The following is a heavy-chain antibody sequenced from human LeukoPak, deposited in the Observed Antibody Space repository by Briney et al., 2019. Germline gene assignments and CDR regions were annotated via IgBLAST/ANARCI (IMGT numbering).Heavy chain of an antibody. CDR1: GGSFSGYY. CDR3: ARAASNYPFGY. CDR2: INHSGST. V-gene: IGHV4-34*01. Sequence: SSETLSLTCAVYGGSFSGYYWSSIRQPPGKGLEWIGEINHSGSTNYNPSLKSRVTISVDTSKNQFSLKLSSVTAADTAVYYCARAASNYPFGYWGQGTLVTVSS. D-gene: IGHD4-11*01. J-gene: IGHJ4*02.